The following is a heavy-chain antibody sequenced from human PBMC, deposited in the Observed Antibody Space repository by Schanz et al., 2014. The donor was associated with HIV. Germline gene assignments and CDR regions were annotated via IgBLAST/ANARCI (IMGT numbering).Heavy chain of an antibody. V-gene: IGHV1-2*02. CDR1: GYTFTNYA. CDR3: TRSRYELHWLDL. D-gene: IGHD5-12*01. CDR2: VKPNSGET. J-gene: IGHJ5*02. Sequence: QVQLVQSGAEVKKPGASVTVSCEASGYTFTNYAISWVRQAPGQGLEWMGWVKPNSGETKFARKFQGRVTMTRDTSINTGYMEFSRLRSDDTAVYYCTRSRYELHWLDLWGQGTLVTVSS.